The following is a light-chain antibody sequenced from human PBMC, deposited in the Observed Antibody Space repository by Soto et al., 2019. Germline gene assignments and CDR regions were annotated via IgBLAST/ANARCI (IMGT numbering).Light chain of an antibody. Sequence: AIPMTQSPSSLSASEGDRVTITCRASQAIRNDVVWFQQKPGKAPKLLIYAGFRLQSGVPSRFSGSGSGTAFTLTINSLQPEDFATYYCLQDYNYPYTFGQGTKLEIK. J-gene: IGKJ2*01. CDR1: QAIRND. CDR3: LQDYNYPYT. CDR2: AGF. V-gene: IGKV1-6*01.